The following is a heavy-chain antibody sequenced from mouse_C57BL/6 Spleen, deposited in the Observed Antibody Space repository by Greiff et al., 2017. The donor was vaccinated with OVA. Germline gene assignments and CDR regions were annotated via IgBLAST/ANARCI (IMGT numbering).Heavy chain of an antibody. Sequence: VQLQQSGAELVRPGASVKLSCTASGFNIKDDYMHWVKQRPEQGLEWIGWIDPENGDTEYASKFQGKATITADTSSNTAYLQLSSLTSEDTAVYYCTTNAMVTAYWYFDVWGTGTTVTVSS. CDR3: TTNAMVTAYWYFDV. J-gene: IGHJ1*03. D-gene: IGHD2-1*01. CDR1: GFNIKDDY. CDR2: IDPENGDT. V-gene: IGHV14-4*01.